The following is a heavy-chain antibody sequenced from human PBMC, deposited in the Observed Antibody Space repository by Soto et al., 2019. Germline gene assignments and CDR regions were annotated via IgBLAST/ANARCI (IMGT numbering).Heavy chain of an antibody. CDR3: ARGIQAGFDY. Sequence: ASVKVSCKASGYTFTTLDINWVRQATGQGLEWMGWMNPNSGNTGYAQKIQGRVTMTRNTSISTAYMELSSLRSEDTAVYYCARGIQAGFDYWGHGTLVTVSS. V-gene: IGHV1-8*01. J-gene: IGHJ4*01. CDR2: MNPNSGNT. CDR1: GYTFTTLD.